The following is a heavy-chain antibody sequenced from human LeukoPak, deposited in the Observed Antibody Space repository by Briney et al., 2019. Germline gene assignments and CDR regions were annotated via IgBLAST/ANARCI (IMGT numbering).Heavy chain of an antibody. CDR2: INHSGST. CDR3: ARDGGNLGRRAFDI. J-gene: IGHJ3*02. CDR1: GGSFSGYY. D-gene: IGHD2-21*02. V-gene: IGHV4-34*01. Sequence: SETLSLTCAVYGGSFSGYYWSWIRQPPGKGLEWIGEINHSGSTNYNPSLKSRVTISVDTSKNQFSLKLSSVTAADTAVYYCARDGGNLGRRAFDIWGQGTMVTVSS.